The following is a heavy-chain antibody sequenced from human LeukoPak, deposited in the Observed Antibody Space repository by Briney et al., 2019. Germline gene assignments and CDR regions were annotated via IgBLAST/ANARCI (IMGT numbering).Heavy chain of an antibody. CDR2: ISSSGSPI. CDR3: AREYSGGLA. D-gene: IGHD1-26*01. CDR1: GFTFGSYE. J-gene: IGHJ5*02. V-gene: IGHV3-48*03. Sequence: GGSLRLSCAASGFTFGSYEMNWVRQAPGKGLEWVSYISSSGSPIYYADSVKGRFTISRDNAKNSLYLQMNSLRAEDTAVYYCAREYSGGLAWGQGTLVTVSS.